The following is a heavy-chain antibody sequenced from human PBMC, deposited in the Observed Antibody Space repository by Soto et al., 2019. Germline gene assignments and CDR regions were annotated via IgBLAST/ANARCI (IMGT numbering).Heavy chain of an antibody. CDR2: FDPEDGET. D-gene: IGHD3-3*01. Sequence: ASVKVSCKVSGYTLTELSMHWVRQAPGKGLEWMGGFDPEDGETIYAQKFQGRVTMAEDTSTDTAYMELSSLRSEDTAVYYCARLPSTFWPIGVVNWFDPWGQGTLVTVSS. V-gene: IGHV1-24*01. CDR3: ARLPSTFWPIGVVNWFDP. CDR1: GYTLTELS. J-gene: IGHJ5*02.